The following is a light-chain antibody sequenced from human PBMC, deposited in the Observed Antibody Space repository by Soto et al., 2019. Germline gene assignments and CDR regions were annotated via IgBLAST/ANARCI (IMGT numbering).Light chain of an antibody. CDR1: SSNIGAGYD. CDR2: GNT. V-gene: IGLV1-40*01. Sequence: QSVLRQPPSVSGAPGQRVTISCTGSSSNIGAGYDVHWYQQLPGRAPKVLIHGNTNRPSGVPDRFSGSKSGTSASLAITGLQAEDEADYYCQSYDNSLSGFYVFGTGTKVTVL. J-gene: IGLJ1*01. CDR3: QSYDNSLSGFYV.